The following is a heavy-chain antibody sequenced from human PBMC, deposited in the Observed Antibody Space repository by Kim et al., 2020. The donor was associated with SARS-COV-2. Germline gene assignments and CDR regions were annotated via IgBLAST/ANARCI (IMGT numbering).Heavy chain of an antibody. CDR3: ARGGMDASGSYGIWFDP. J-gene: IGHJ5*02. Sequence: ASVKVSCKASGYTFTSYGISWVRQAPGQGLEWMGWISAYNGNTNYAQKLQGRVTMTTDTSTSTAYMELRSLRSDDTAVYYCARGGMDASGSYGIWFDPWGQGTLVTVSS. D-gene: IGHD1-26*01. CDR2: ISAYNGNT. V-gene: IGHV1-18*01. CDR1: GYTFTSYG.